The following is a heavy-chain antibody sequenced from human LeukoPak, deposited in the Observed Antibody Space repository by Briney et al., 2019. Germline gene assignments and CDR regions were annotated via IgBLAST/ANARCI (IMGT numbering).Heavy chain of an antibody. CDR3: ARDPARYYESSALDY. CDR1: GFTFSSFA. D-gene: IGHD3-22*01. CDR2: ISSSGSTI. V-gene: IGHV3-48*03. J-gene: IGHJ4*02. Sequence: GGSLSLSCAASGFTFSSFAMTWVGQAPAKGREWVSYISSSGSTIYYADPVKGRFTISKDNAKNSLYLQMNSLRAEDTAVYYCARDPARYYESSALDYWGQGTLVTVSS.